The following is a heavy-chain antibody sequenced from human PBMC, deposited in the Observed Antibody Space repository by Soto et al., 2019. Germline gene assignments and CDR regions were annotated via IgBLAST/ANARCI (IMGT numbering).Heavy chain of an antibody. Sequence: QVQLQQWGAGLLKPSETLSLTCAVYGGSFNIYYWSWIRQPPGEGLEWIGEIDHSGSTNYNPSLKSLVTISVDTSKNQFSLKLSSVTAADTAVYYCARNRNRQQLVNFYYYGLDVWGQGTTVTVSS. V-gene: IGHV4-34*01. D-gene: IGHD6-13*01. J-gene: IGHJ6*02. CDR3: ARNRNRQQLVNFYYYGLDV. CDR2: IDHSGST. CDR1: GGSFNIYY.